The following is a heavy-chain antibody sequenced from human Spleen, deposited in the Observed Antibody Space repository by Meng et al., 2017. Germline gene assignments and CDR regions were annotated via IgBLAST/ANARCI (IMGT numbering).Heavy chain of an antibody. D-gene: IGHD6-13*01. Sequence: QVQRQQWGAGLLKPLKTMSLTCAVSGGSFSGYYWSWIRQPPGKGLEWIGEINHNGITNYNPFLKSRVTISVDTSKNQFSLMLSSVTAADTAVYYCARGGGDSWYIDYWGQGTLVTVSS. CDR3: ARGGGDSWYIDY. V-gene: IGHV4-34*01. CDR2: INHNGIT. J-gene: IGHJ4*02. CDR1: GGSFSGYY.